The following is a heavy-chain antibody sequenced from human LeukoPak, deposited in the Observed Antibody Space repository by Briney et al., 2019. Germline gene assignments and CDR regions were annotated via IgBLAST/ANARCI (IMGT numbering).Heavy chain of an antibody. Sequence: SQTLSLTCAISGDSVSSNSAAWNWIRQSPSRGLEWLGRTYYRSKWYNDYAVSVKSRITINPDTSKNPFSLQLNSVTPEDTAVYYCARSGRTAARLVGMDIWGQGTTVTVSS. V-gene: IGHV6-1*01. CDR2: TYYRSKWYN. D-gene: IGHD6-6*01. J-gene: IGHJ6*02. CDR3: ARSGRTAARLVGMDI. CDR1: GDSVSSNSAA.